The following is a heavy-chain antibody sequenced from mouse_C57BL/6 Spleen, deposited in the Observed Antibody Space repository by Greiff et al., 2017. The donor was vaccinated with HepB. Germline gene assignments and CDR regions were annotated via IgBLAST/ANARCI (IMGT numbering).Heavy chain of an antibody. Sequence: QVQLQQSGPELVKPGASVKISCKASGYAFSSSWMNWVKQRPGKGLEWIGRIYPGDGDTNYNGKFKGKATLTADKSSSTAYMQLSSLTSEDSAVYFCARLDPMVRGFAYWGQGTLVTVSA. V-gene: IGHV1-82*01. J-gene: IGHJ3*01. CDR1: GYAFSSSW. D-gene: IGHD2-2*01. CDR3: ARLDPMVRGFAY. CDR2: IYPGDGDT.